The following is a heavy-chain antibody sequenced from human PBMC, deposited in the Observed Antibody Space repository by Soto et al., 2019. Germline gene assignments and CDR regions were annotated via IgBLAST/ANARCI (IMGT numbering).Heavy chain of an antibody. CDR3: AKDSGDRYDYIWGSYREFDY. CDR1: GFTFSSYG. D-gene: IGHD3-16*02. Sequence: QVQLVESGGGVVQPGRSLRLSCAASGFTFSSYGMHWVRQAPGKGLEWVAVISYDGSNKYYADSVKGRFTISRDNSKNTLYLQMNSLRAEDTAVYYCAKDSGDRYDYIWGSYREFDYWGQGTLVTVSS. J-gene: IGHJ4*02. V-gene: IGHV3-30*18. CDR2: ISYDGSNK.